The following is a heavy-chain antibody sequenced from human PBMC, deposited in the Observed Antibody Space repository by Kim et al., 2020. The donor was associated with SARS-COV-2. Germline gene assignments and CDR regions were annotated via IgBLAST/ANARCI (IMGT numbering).Heavy chain of an antibody. Sequence: KFQGRVTITADKSTSTAYMELGSLRSEDTAVYYCARAGYSSSWLDYWGQGTLVTVSS. J-gene: IGHJ4*02. V-gene: IGHV1-69*04. CDR3: ARAGYSSSWLDY. D-gene: IGHD6-13*01.